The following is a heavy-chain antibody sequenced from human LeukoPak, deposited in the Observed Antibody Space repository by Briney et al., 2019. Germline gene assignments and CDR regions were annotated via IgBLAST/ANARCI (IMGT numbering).Heavy chain of an antibody. D-gene: IGHD3-9*01. V-gene: IGHV1-18*01. CDR2: ISAYNGNT. J-gene: IGHJ4*02. CDR1: GYTFTSYG. Sequence: ASVKVSCKASGYTFTSYGISWVRQAPGQGLEWMGWISAYNGNTNYAQKLQGRVTMTTDTSTSTAYMELRSLRSDDTAVYYCARVERYFDWLMGKADCWGQGTLVTVSS. CDR3: ARVERYFDWLMGKADC.